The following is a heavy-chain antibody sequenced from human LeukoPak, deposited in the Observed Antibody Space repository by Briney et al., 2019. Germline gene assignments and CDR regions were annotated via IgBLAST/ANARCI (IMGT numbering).Heavy chain of an antibody. D-gene: IGHD3-10*01. CDR1: GFTFSSYS. CDR3: ARGWMVRGVIIYPTDFDY. Sequence: GGSLRLSCAASGFTFSSYSMNWVRQAPGKGLEWLSYISSSSSTIYYADSVKGRFTISRDNAKKSLHLQMNSLRAEDTAVYYCARGWMVRGVIIYPTDFDYWGQGTLVTVSS. J-gene: IGHJ4*02. CDR2: ISSSSSTI. V-gene: IGHV3-48*01.